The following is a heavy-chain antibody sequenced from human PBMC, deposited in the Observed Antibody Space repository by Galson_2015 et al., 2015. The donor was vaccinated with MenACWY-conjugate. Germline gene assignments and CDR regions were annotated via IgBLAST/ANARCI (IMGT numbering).Heavy chain of an antibody. V-gene: IGHV3-23*01. Sequence: SLRLSCAASGFDFDDYAMSWVRQAPGKGLQWVAGVGLGGRRTFYTNPVRGRFTISRDNSKNTLDLQMDSLRVEDTAVYYCAKVIYGARYYFEHWGQGSLVIVTS. CDR3: AKVIYGARYYFEH. CDR2: VGLGGRRT. CDR1: GFDFDDYA. J-gene: IGHJ4*02. D-gene: IGHD3/OR15-3a*01.